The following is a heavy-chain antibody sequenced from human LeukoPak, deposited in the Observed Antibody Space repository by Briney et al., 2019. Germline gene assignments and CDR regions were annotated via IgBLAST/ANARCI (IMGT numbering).Heavy chain of an antibody. CDR3: ARDVFGGASSSDY. Sequence: GASVKVSCKASGYTFTDYYMHWVRQAPRQGLEWMGRINPNTGGTNSAQKFQGRVTMTRDTSISTAYMELSRLRSDDTAVYYCARDVFGGASSSDYWGQGTLVTVSS. V-gene: IGHV1-2*06. CDR2: INPNTGGT. J-gene: IGHJ4*02. CDR1: GYTFTDYY. D-gene: IGHD6-6*01.